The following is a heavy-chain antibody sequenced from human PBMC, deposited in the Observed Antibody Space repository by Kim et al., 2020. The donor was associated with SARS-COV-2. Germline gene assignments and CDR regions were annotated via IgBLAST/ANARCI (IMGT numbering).Heavy chain of an antibody. Sequence: DAVKGRFTISRDNSKNTLYLQMNSLRAEDTAVYYCAKDRDMETYYYGMDVWGQGTTVTVSS. CDR3: AKDRDMETYYYGMDV. J-gene: IGHJ6*02. V-gene: IGHV3-30*02. D-gene: IGHD1-1*01.